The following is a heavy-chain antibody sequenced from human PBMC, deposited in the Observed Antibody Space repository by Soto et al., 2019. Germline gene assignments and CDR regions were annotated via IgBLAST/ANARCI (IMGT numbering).Heavy chain of an antibody. CDR2: INAHSGGT. Sequence: ASVKVSCKASGFSFTGYYIHWLRQAPGQGLEWMGWINAHSGGTEYAQKFQGRVTLTRDTSIATSYLTLTSLTSDDTALYYCAKDLTRQLAYWLDPWGQGTQVTVS. D-gene: IGHD6-6*01. CDR3: AKDLTRQLAYWLDP. CDR1: GFSFTGYY. J-gene: IGHJ5*02. V-gene: IGHV1-2*02.